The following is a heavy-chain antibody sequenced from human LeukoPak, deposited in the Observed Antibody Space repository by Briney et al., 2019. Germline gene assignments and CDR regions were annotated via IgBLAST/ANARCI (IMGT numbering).Heavy chain of an antibody. CDR2: ISSSTRSTI. V-gene: IGHV3-48*01. CDR3: AIFSLPKPYTEVQYYYYYYMDV. J-gene: IGHJ6*03. Sequence: GGSLRLSCAASGFTFSSYSMNWVRQAPGKGLEWVSYISSSTRSTIYYADSVKGRFTISRDNAKNSLYLQMNSLRAEDTAVYYCAIFSLPKPYTEVQYYYYYYMDVWGKGTTVTISS. D-gene: IGHD3-10*01. CDR1: GFTFSSYS.